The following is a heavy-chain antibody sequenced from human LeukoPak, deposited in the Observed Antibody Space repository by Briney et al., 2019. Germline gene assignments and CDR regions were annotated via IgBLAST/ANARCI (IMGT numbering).Heavy chain of an antibody. V-gene: IGHV4-39*01. D-gene: IGHD6-13*01. CDR1: GGSISSSSYY. Sequence: SETLSLTCTVSGGSISSSSYYWGWIRQPPGKGLEWIGSIYYSGSTYYNPSLKSRVTISVDTSKNQFSLKLSSVTAADTAVYYCATIAAADNVIDYWGQGTLVTVSS. CDR3: ATIAAADNVIDY. J-gene: IGHJ4*02. CDR2: IYYSGST.